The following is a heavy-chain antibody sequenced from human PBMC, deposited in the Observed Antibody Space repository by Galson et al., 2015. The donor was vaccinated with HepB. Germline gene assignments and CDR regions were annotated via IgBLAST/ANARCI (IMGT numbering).Heavy chain of an antibody. Sequence: SVKVSCTASDYTLSSFVFSWVRQAPGQGLDWMGWISSCSSNTIHAQKLQGRVSMATDTSTKTAYMELRSLRCDDTAVYYCALSRDGYNWDYWGQGTLVSVSS. CDR2: ISSCSSNT. CDR3: ALSRDGYNWDY. V-gene: IGHV1-18*04. CDR1: DYTLSSFV. J-gene: IGHJ4*02. D-gene: IGHD5-24*01.